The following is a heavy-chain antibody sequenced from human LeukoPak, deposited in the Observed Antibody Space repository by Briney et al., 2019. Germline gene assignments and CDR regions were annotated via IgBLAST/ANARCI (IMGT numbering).Heavy chain of an antibody. V-gene: IGHV3-48*04. CDR3: ARDRAINRGSRGSVSDYYYGMDV. CDR2: ISSSGSTI. Sequence: GGSLRLSCAASGFTFSSYAMSWVRQAPGKGREWVSYISSSGSTIYYADSVKSRFTISRDNAKNSLYLQMNSLRAEDTAVYYCARDRAINRGSRGSVSDYYYGMDVWGQGTTVTVSS. CDR1: GFTFSSYA. J-gene: IGHJ6*02. D-gene: IGHD7-27*01.